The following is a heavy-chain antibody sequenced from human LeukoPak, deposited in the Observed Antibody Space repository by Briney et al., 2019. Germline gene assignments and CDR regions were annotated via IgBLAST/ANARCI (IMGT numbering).Heavy chain of an antibody. CDR2: ISYDGSNK. CDR3: ARDYQSGFGRYYYMDV. CDR1: GFTFSSYA. Sequence: GRSLRLSCAASGFTFSSYAMHWVRQAPGKGLEWVAIISYDGSNKYYADSVKGRFTISRDNSKNTLYLQMNSLRTEDTAVYYCARDYQSGFGRYYYMDVWGKGTTVTVSS. V-gene: IGHV3-30*03. J-gene: IGHJ6*03. D-gene: IGHD3-10*01.